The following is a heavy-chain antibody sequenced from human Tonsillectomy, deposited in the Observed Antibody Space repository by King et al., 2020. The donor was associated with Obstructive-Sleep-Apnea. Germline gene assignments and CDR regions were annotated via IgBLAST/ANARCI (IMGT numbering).Heavy chain of an antibody. CDR3: TRYYFDSSGFGGMDV. D-gene: IGHD3-22*01. Sequence: QLVQSGGGVVQPGRSLRLSCSASGFTFNIYGMYWVRQALGKWLEGVAVIWDCGRNSYYAESVKGRFTGDIDNSKKMLCLQMNSLRAEDTAVYYCTRYYFDSSGFGGMDVWGQGTTVTVSS. CDR2: IWDCGRNS. V-gene: IGHV3-33*01. J-gene: IGHJ6*02. CDR1: GFTFNIYG.